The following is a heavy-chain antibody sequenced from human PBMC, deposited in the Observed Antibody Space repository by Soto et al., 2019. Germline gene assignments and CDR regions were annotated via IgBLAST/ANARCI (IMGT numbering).Heavy chain of an antibody. CDR2: IYYIGGT. D-gene: IGHD2-2*02. Sequence: SETLALTCTFSVFSIISIIDYWGFIRQPPGNGLDLVGSIYYIGGTYYNPSLKSRVTISVDTSKNQFSLKLSSVTDADTAVYYCERLKRYCSSNSCYKGVYKWLDHWGKGNMVTVSS. V-gene: IGHV4-39*01. CDR1: VFSIISIIDY. J-gene: IGHJ5*02. CDR3: ERLKRYCSSNSCYKGVYKWLDH.